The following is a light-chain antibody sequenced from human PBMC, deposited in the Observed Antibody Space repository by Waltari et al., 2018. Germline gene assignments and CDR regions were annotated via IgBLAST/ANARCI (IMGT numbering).Light chain of an antibody. CDR1: SLRRYY. CDR2: GSD. V-gene: IGLV3-19*01. J-gene: IGLJ2*01. Sequence: SSDLTQDPSLSVALGQTVRITCQGDSLRRYYARWYQQRPGQAPILVLYGSDHRPYGCPDRFSGSTSGNTSSLTITGAQAEDEADYYCHSRETFSTRLFGGGTRLTV. CDR3: HSRETFSTRL.